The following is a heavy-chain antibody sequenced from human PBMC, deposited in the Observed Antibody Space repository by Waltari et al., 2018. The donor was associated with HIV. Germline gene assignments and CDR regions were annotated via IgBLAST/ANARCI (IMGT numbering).Heavy chain of an antibody. CDR3: VRDGGRSRAFDY. J-gene: IGHJ4*02. CDR2: INTNPLNP. CDR1: GYTFTTNS. D-gene: IGHD3-10*01. V-gene: IGHV7-4-1*02. Sequence: QVQLVQSGSGLKKPGTSVKLSCKSSGYTFTTNSLNWVRQAPGQGLEWMGWINTNPLNPMYAQGFTVRFVFSLDTSVSTAYLQISSLKAEDTAVYYCVRDGGRSRAFDYWGQGTLVTVSS.